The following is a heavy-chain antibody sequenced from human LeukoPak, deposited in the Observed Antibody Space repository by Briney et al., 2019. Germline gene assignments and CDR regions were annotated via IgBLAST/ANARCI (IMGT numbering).Heavy chain of an antibody. CDR1: GLRFSNYG. CDR3: AKVRVDTAMVDAFDI. V-gene: IGHV3-30*02. D-gene: IGHD5-18*01. J-gene: IGHJ3*02. CDR2: IRFDGSSK. Sequence: GGSLRLSCAASGLRFSNYGMHWVRQAPGEGLEWVAFIRFDGSSKYFADPVKGRFIISRDNFQNTLILQMNNLKVEDTAVYYCAKVRVDTAMVDAFDIWGQGTRVVVSS.